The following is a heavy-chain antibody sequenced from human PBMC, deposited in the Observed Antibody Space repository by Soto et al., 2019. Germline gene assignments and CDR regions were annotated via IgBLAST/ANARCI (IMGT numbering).Heavy chain of an antibody. Sequence: QLQLQESGPGLLKPSETLSLTCTVSGGSISSSTYYWGWIRQPPGKGLEWIGSIYYSGSTYYNPSLKSRVTISVDTSKNQFSLKLSSVTAADTAVYYCARLPSVYSSGWYMTVDYWGQGTLVTVSS. V-gene: IGHV4-39*01. J-gene: IGHJ4*02. CDR2: IYYSGST. CDR3: ARLPSVYSSGWYMTVDY. CDR1: GGSISSSTYY. D-gene: IGHD6-19*01.